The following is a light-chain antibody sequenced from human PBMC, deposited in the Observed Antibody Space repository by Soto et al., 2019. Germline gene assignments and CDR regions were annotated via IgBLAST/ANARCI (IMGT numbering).Light chain of an antibody. CDR2: GAS. Sequence: EIVLTQSPGTLSLSPGERATLSCRASQSVSSSYLAWYQQKPGQAPRLLIYGASSRATGIPDRFSGSGSGTDFTLIISRLETEDVAVYYCQQYGSSPLFTFGPGTKVDIK. CDR1: QSVSSSY. V-gene: IGKV3-20*01. J-gene: IGKJ3*01. CDR3: QQYGSSPLFT.